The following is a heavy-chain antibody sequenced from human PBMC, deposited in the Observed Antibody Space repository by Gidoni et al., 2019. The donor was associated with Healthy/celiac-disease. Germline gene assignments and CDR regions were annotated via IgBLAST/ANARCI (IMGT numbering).Heavy chain of an antibody. D-gene: IGHD5-12*01. J-gene: IGHJ4*02. Sequence: EVQLVESGGGLVQPGGSLRLSCSASGVTFSSYAMHWVRQAPGKGLEYVSAISSNGGSTYYADSVKGRFTISRDNSKNTLYLQMSSLRAEDTAVYYCVIYSGYNVDPPTKTDYWGQGTLVTVSS. CDR3: VIYSGYNVDPPTKTDY. CDR1: GVTFSSYA. V-gene: IGHV3-64D*06. CDR2: ISSNGGST.